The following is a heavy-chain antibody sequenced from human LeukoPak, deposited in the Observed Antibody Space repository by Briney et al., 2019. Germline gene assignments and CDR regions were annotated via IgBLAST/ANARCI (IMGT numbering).Heavy chain of an antibody. CDR3: AKMTKVTTTYHGMEV. CDR2: IIPILGIA. CDR1: GGTFSSYA. D-gene: IGHD4-17*01. J-gene: IGHJ6*02. V-gene: IGHV1-69*04. Sequence: SVKVSCKASGGTFSSYAISWVRQAPGQGLEWMGRIIPILGIANYAQKFQGRVTITADKSTSTAYMELSSLRSEDTAVYYCAKMTKVTTTYHGMEVWGQGTTVTVSS.